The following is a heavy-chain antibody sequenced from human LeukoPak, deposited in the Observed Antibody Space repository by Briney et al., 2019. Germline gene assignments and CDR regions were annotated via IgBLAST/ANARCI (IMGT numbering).Heavy chain of an antibody. CDR1: GFTFSTYG. D-gene: IGHD6-13*01. V-gene: IGHV3-30*18. Sequence: GGSLRLSCAASGFTFSTYGMHWVRQAPGKGLEWVGVISYDGKNKYYADSVKGRFTISRDNPKNTLCLQINSLRDEDTGVYYCAKDGTHSSNWYPDYWGQGTLVTVSS. J-gene: IGHJ4*02. CDR2: ISYDGKNK. CDR3: AKDGTHSSNWYPDY.